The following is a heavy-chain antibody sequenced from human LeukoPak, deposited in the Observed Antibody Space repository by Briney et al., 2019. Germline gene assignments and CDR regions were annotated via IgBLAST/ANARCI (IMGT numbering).Heavy chain of an antibody. V-gene: IGHV1-69*13. CDR2: IIPIFGTA. CDR1: GGTFSSYA. J-gene: IGHJ3*02. D-gene: IGHD6-13*01. Sequence: SVKVSCKASGGTFSSYAISWVRQAPGQGLEWMGGIIPIFGTANYAQKFQGRVTITAGESTSTAYMELSSLRSEDTAVYYCATDHKAAAGIWNAFDIWGQGQWSPSLQ. CDR3: ATDHKAAAGIWNAFDI.